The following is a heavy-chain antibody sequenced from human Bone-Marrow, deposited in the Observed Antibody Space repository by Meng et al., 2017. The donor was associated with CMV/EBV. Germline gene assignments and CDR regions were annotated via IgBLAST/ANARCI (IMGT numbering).Heavy chain of an antibody. V-gene: IGHV3-73*01. Sequence: GESLKISCAASGFSFSGSSMNWVRQTSGKGLEWLGRITTKADNYATISGPSVKGRFTMSRDDSKTTAYLHMNSLKTEDTAVYYCTTASGFWGTHGLDVWGQGPTVTVYS. D-gene: IGHD3-16*01. CDR1: GFSFSGSS. J-gene: IGHJ6*02. CDR3: TTASGFWGTHGLDV. CDR2: ITTKADNYAT.